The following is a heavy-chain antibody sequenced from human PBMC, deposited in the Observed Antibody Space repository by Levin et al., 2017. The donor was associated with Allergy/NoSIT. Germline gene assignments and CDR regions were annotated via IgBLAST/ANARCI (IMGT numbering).Heavy chain of an antibody. V-gene: IGHV3-30*18. J-gene: IGHJ4*02. D-gene: IGHD3-10*01. CDR1: GFTFSSYA. CDR3: AKQIGYHNNYFDY. Sequence: QSGGSLRLSCAASGFTFSSYAMNWVRQAPGKGLEWVAVISSDESNKYYAGSVKGRFTISRDNSKNTLYLQMDSLRAEDTAVYYCAKQIGYHNNYFDYWGQGTLVTVSS. CDR2: ISSDESNK.